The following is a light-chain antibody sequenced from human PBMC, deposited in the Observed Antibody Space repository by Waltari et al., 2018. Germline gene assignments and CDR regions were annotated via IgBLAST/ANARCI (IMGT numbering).Light chain of an antibody. CDR1: TNDLGSYNY. V-gene: IGLV2-11*01. Sequence: SALTQPRSVSGSPGQSVTISCTGTTNDLGSYNYVSWYQQHPGKAPKLIILDVTQRPSGGPDRVSGSKSGNTASLTISGLRAEDEAEYYCCSYAGSYTWVFGGGTKLTVV. CDR2: DVT. J-gene: IGLJ3*02. CDR3: CSYAGSYTWV.